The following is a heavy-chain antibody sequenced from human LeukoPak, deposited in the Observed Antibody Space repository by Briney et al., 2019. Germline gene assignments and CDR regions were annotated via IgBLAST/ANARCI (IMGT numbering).Heavy chain of an antibody. CDR3: ARDPSAGSGSLYYFDY. D-gene: IGHD3-10*01. J-gene: IGHJ4*02. V-gene: IGHV3-33*01. CDR2: IWYDGSNK. CDR1: GFTFSSYG. Sequence: GSLRLSCAASGFTFSSYGMHWVRQAPGKGLEWVAVIWYDGSNKYYADSVKGRFTISRDNSKNTLYLQMNSLRAEDTAVYYCARDPSAGSGSLYYFDYWGQGTLVTVSS.